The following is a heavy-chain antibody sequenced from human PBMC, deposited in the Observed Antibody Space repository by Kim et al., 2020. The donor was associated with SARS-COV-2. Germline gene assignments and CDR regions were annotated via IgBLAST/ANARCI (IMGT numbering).Heavy chain of an antibody. Sequence: GGSLRLSCAASGFTFSSYAMSWVRQAPGKGLEWVSAISGSGGSTYYADSVKGRFTISRDNSKNTLYLQMNSLRAEDTAVYYCAKPSGYSSGWSYYYYGMDVWGQGTTVTVSS. CDR1: GFTFSSYA. J-gene: IGHJ6*02. V-gene: IGHV3-23*01. CDR3: AKPSGYSSGWSYYYYGMDV. D-gene: IGHD6-19*01. CDR2: ISGSGGST.